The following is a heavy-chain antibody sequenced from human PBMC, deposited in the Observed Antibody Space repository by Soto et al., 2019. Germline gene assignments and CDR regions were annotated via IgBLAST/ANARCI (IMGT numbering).Heavy chain of an antibody. CDR3: ASHNQGCTNGVCYTYYYYGMDV. D-gene: IGHD2-8*01. CDR1: GYSFTSYW. CDR2: IYPGDSDT. V-gene: IGHV5-51*01. J-gene: IGHJ6*02. Sequence: GESLKISCKGSGYSFTSYWIGWVRQMPGKGLEWMGIIYPGDSDTRYSPSFQGQVNISADKSISTAYLQWSSLKASDTVMYYCASHNQGCTNGVCYTYYYYGMDVWGQGTTVTVSS.